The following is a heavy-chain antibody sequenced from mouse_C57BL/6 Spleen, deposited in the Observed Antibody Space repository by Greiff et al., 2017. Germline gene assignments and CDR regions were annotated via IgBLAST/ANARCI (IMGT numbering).Heavy chain of an antibody. V-gene: IGHV1-69*01. D-gene: IGHD1-1*01. J-gene: IGHJ2*01. CDR2: IDPSDSYT. CDR1: GYTFTSYW. Sequence: VQLQQPGAELVMPGASVKLSCKASGYTFTSYWMHWVKQRPGQGLEWIGEIDPSDSYTNYNQKFKGKSTLTVDKSSSTAYMQLSSLTSEDSAVYYCALTTVDYFDYWGQGTTLTVSS. CDR3: ALTTVDYFDY.